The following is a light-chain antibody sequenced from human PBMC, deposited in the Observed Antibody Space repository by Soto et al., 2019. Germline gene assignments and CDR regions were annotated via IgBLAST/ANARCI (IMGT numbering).Light chain of an antibody. CDR2: DVS. J-gene: IGLJ3*02. CDR3: SSYSATGTRV. CDR1: TSDVGGYNS. Sequence: QSALTQPASVSGSPGQSITISCSGTTSDVGGYNSVSWYQQYPGTAPRLMIFDVSYRPSGISARFSGSKSGDTASLTISGLQADDEADYFCSSYSATGTRVFGGGTQLTVL. V-gene: IGLV2-14*03.